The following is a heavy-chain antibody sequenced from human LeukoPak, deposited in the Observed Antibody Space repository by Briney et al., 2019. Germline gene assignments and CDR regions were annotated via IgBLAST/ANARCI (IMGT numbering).Heavy chain of an antibody. CDR3: AKECKTCGYHFALDV. Sequence: GGSLRLSCAASGYTFSSFTMSWVRRAPGKGLEWVSAISHSGGSTSYADSVKGRFTISRDDSKNTLYLHMNSLRAEDTAVYYCAKECKTCGYHFALDVWGQGTTVTVSS. CDR2: ISHSGGST. V-gene: IGHV3-23*01. D-gene: IGHD6-25*01. CDR1: GYTFSSFT. J-gene: IGHJ6*02.